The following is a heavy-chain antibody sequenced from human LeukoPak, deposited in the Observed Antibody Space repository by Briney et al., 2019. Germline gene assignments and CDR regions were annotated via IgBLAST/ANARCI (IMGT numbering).Heavy chain of an antibody. V-gene: IGHV3-30-3*01. CDR1: GFTFSSYA. J-gene: IGHJ4*02. Sequence: GGSLRLSCAASGFTFSSYAMHWVRQAPGKGLEWVAVISYDGSNKYYADSVKGRFTISRDNSKNTLYLQMNSLRAEDTAVYYCARDRIPNGGNSGVDYWGQGTLVTVSS. CDR2: ISYDGSNK. CDR3: ARDRIPNGGNSGVDY. D-gene: IGHD4-23*01.